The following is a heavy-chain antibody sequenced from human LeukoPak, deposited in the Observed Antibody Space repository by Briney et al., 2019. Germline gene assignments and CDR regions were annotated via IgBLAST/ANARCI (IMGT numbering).Heavy chain of an antibody. CDR1: GFTFSSYG. J-gene: IGHJ4*02. CDR2: ISYDGSNK. V-gene: IGHV3-30*18. Sequence: GGSLRLSCAASGFTFSSYGMHWVRQAPGKGLEWVAVISYDGSNKYYADSVKGRFTISRDNSKNTLYLQMNSLRAEDTAAYYCAKTYCGGDCYSELDYWGQGTLVTVSS. CDR3: AKTYCGGDCYSELDY. D-gene: IGHD2-21*02.